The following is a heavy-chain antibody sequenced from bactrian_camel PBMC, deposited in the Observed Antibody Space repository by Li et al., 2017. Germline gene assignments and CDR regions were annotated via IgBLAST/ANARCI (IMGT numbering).Heavy chain of an antibody. D-gene: IGHD7*01. J-gene: IGHJ4*01. CDR2: INSDGEA. CDR1: GDTSSDYS. Sequence: DVQLVESGGGSVQAGGSLRLSCVASGDTSSDYSMAWFRQVPGKQREGVAAINSDGEATYGEAVQGRLTISKDNLKNTLYLQMNNLQPDDTATYYCQGFAMNLHFPLDYGGRWDAYGQGTQVTVS. V-gene: IGHV3S67*01.